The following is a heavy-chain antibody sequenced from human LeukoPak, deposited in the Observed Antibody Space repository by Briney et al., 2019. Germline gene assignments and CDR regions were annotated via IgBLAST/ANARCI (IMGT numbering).Heavy chain of an antibody. Sequence: SETLSLTCTVSGYSISTGYYWDWIRQPPGKGLEWIGTFYHGGSTNYNPSLKGRVTISVDTSKNQFSLKLSSVTAADTAVYYCARYGLAGYYFDYWGQGTLVTVSS. V-gene: IGHV4-38-2*02. CDR1: GYSISTGYY. CDR3: ARYGLAGYYFDY. J-gene: IGHJ4*02. D-gene: IGHD3-16*01. CDR2: FYHGGST.